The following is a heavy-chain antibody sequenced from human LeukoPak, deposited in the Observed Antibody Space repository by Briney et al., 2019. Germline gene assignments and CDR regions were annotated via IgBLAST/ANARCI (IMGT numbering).Heavy chain of an antibody. Sequence: GGSLRLSCAASGFTFSSYGMHWVRQAPGKGLEWVAFIRYDGSNKYYADSVKGRFTISRDNSKNTLYLQMNSLRAEDTAVYYCARADSSGWFPKTSLDYWGQGTLVTVSS. CDR3: ARADSSGWFPKTSLDY. J-gene: IGHJ4*02. CDR1: GFTFSSYG. V-gene: IGHV3-30*02. CDR2: IRYDGSNK. D-gene: IGHD6-19*01.